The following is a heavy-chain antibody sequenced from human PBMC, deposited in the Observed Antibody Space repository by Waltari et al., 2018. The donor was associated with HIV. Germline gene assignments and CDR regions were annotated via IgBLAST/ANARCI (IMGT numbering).Heavy chain of an antibody. J-gene: IGHJ3*02. CDR2: IYYSGST. CDR3: ARGRFVLMVYGIQNAFDI. CDR1: GGSISSSSYY. D-gene: IGHD2-8*01. Sequence: QLQLQESGPGLVKPSETLSLTCTVSGGSISSSSYYWGWIRQPTGKGLEWIGSIYYSGSTYYNPSLKSRVTISVDTSKNQFSLKLSSVTAADTAVYYCARGRFVLMVYGIQNAFDIWGQGTMVTVSS. V-gene: IGHV4-39*07.